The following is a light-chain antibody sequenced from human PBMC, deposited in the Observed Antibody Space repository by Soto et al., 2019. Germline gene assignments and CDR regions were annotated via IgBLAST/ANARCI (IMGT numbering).Light chain of an antibody. CDR2: GAS. Sequence: EIVMTQSPATLSLSPGERAALSCRASQSINSELAWYQQKPGQPPRLLIYGASTRATGVPASFTGSESGSEFTLTISGLQSEDFAVYYCQQGHNWPLTFGQGTRLEI. V-gene: IGKV3-15*01. J-gene: IGKJ2*01. CDR1: QSINSE. CDR3: QQGHNWPLT.